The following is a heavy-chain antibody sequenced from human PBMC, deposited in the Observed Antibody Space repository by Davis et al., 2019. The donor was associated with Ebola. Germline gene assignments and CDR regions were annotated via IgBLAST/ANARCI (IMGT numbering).Heavy chain of an antibody. CDR2: ITPILGIA. V-gene: IGHV1-69*02. CDR3: ATAGSYKMYGMDV. J-gene: IGHJ6*02. CDR1: GYTFTNYY. D-gene: IGHD3-10*01. Sequence: SVKVSCKASGYTFTNYYMHWVRQAPGQGLAWMGRITPILGIANYPQKFQGRLTITADKSTSTAYMELSSLTSEDTAVYYCATAGSYKMYGMDVWGQGTTVTVSS.